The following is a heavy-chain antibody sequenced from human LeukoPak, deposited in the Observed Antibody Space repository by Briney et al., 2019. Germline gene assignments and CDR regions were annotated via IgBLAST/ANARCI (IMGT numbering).Heavy chain of an antibody. CDR1: GGSISSGSYY. D-gene: IGHD5-12*01. Sequence: PSQTLSLTCTVSGGSISSGSYYWGWIRQPPGKGLEWIGSIYYSGSTYYNPSLKSRVTISVDTSKNQFSLKLSSVTAADTAVYYCARDQGVLKFSGYDFNWFDPWGQGTLVTVSS. CDR2: IYYSGST. CDR3: ARDQGVLKFSGYDFNWFDP. V-gene: IGHV4-39*07. J-gene: IGHJ5*02.